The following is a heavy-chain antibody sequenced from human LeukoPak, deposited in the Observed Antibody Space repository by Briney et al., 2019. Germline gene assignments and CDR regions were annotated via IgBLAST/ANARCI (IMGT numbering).Heavy chain of an antibody. Sequence: GGSLRLSCAASGFTFSSYAMSWVRQAPGKGLEWVSAISGSGGSTYYADSVKGRFTISRDNSKNSLYLQMNSLRTEDTALYYCAKLGDFDGLDYWGQGTLVTVSS. V-gene: IGHV3-23*01. J-gene: IGHJ4*02. CDR1: GFTFSSYA. CDR2: ISGSGGST. D-gene: IGHD3-10*01. CDR3: AKLGDFDGLDY.